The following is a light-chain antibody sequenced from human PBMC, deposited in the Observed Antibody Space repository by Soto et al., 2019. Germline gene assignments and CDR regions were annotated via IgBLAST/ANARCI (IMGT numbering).Light chain of an antibody. Sequence: TQTAAEGESVGQAVTSSCTRTSSDVGAYNYVSWYQQYPGKAPKLMIYGVTNRPSGVSNRFSGSKTGNTASLTISGLQAEDEADYYCFSHRGGDSHVFGTGTKVTVL. CDR3: FSHRGGDSHV. J-gene: IGLJ1*01. CDR2: GVT. CDR1: SSDVGAYNY. V-gene: IGLV2-14*01.